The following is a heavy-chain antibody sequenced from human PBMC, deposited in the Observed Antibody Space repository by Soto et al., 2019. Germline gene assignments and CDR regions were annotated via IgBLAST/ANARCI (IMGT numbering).Heavy chain of an antibody. V-gene: IGHV1-46*01. CDR2: INPSGGGT. D-gene: IGHD3-3*01. J-gene: IGHJ4*02. CDR1: GYTFSNYY. CDR3: ARDGDPIFGVDYDY. Sequence: ASVKVSCKASGYTFSNYYIHWVRQAPGQGLEWVGIINPSGGGTTYAQKFQGRVTMTRDTSASTVYMELSILRSEDTAVYYCARDGDPIFGVDYDYWGQGTLVTVSS.